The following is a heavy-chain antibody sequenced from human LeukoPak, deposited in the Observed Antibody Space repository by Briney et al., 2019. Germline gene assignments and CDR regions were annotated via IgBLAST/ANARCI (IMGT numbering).Heavy chain of an antibody. CDR2: IYTSGST. J-gene: IGHJ5*02. Sequence: SSQTLSLTCTVSGGSISSGSYYWSWIRQPAGKGLEWIGRIYTSGSTNYNPSLNSRVTISVDTSKNQFSLKLSSVTAADTAVYYCARGIDSSSWYNWFDPWGQGTLVTVSS. CDR1: GGSISSGSYY. V-gene: IGHV4-61*02. D-gene: IGHD6-13*01. CDR3: ARGIDSSSWYNWFDP.